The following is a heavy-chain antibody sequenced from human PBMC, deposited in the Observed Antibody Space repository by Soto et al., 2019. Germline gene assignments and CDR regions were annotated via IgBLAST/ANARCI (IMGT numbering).Heavy chain of an antibody. CDR3: AKEQSEAADI. J-gene: IGHJ3*02. Sequence: PSATLSLSCTFSRSSIPNNPWRWIRQSAGKGLEWIGHMYTNGRTNYIPSLKRRIKMSVDTSKNQFSLNLKCVTEADQAVYFCAKEQSEAADIWGQGTMFT. V-gene: IGHV4-4*07. CDR2: MYTNGRT. CDR1: RSSIPNNP.